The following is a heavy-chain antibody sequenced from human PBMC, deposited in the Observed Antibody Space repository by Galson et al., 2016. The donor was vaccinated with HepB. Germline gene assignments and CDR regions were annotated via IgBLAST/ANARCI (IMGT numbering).Heavy chain of an antibody. J-gene: IGHJ6*02. CDR3: ARNPLDIIARYGMEV. CDR2: ITTANGDT. D-gene: IGHD2-2*03. CDR1: GYIFSDHA. V-gene: IGHV1-3*04. Sequence: SVKVSCKASGYIFSDHAIHWVRQAPGQGLEWMGWITTANGDTIYSQRFQGRVSITRATSASTVYLDLSSLKSEDTGVYFCARNPLDIIARYGMEVWGQGTTVTVSS.